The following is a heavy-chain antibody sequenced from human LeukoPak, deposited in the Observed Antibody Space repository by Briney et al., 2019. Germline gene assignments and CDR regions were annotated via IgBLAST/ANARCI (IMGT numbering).Heavy chain of an antibody. CDR3: ARGFGEIDAFDI. V-gene: IGHV1-69*13. D-gene: IGHD3-10*01. CDR2: IIPIFGTA. CDR1: GGTFSSYA. J-gene: IGHJ3*02. Sequence: ASVKVSCKASGGTFSSYAISWVRQAPGQGLEWMGGIIPIFGTANYAQKFQGRVTITADESTSTAYMELSSLRSEDTAVYYCARGFGEIDAFDIWGQGTMVTVSS.